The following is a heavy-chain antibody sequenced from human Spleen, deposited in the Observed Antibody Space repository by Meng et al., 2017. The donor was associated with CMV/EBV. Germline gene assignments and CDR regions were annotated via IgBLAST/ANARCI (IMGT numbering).Heavy chain of an antibody. J-gene: IGHJ5*01. D-gene: IGHD1-26*01. Sequence: GYTFSDYYINWGRQAPGQGLEWMGWINPHTGGTNFAQKFQDRVTMTRDTSISTVYLELSRLTSDDTAVYFCARDLGSDTWYYNWFDTWGQGTLVTVSS. CDR3: ARDLGSDTWYYNWFDT. V-gene: IGHV1-2*02. CDR2: INPHTGGT. CDR1: GYTFSDYY.